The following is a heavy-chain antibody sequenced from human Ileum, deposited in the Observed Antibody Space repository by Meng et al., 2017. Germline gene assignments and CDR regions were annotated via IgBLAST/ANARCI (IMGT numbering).Heavy chain of an antibody. V-gene: IGHV6-1*01. D-gene: IGHD3-3*01. CDR2: TYYRSKWYS. CDR1: GGSVSSNIAA. Sequence: QLQQSGPGLVKPSQTLSLPCAVSGGSVSSNIAAWNWIRQSPLRGLEWLGRTYYRSKWYSEYAVSVKSRISITPDTSKNQFSLQMNSVTPEDTAVYYCASGSGSLDYWGPGTLVTVSS. J-gene: IGHJ4*02. CDR3: ASGSGSLDY.